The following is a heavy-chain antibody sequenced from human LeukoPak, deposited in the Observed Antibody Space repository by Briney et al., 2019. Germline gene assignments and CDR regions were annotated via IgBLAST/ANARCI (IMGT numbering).Heavy chain of an antibody. CDR3: ARGYDFWSGYTLGFDI. J-gene: IGHJ3*02. V-gene: IGHV1-18*01. CDR1: GYTFTSYG. D-gene: IGHD3-3*01. Sequence: ASVKVSCKASGYTFTSYGISWVRQAPGQGLEWMGWISAYNGNTNYAQKLQGRVTMTTDTSTSTAYMELRSLRSDDTAVYYCARGYDFWSGYTLGFDIWGQGTMVTVSS. CDR2: ISAYNGNT.